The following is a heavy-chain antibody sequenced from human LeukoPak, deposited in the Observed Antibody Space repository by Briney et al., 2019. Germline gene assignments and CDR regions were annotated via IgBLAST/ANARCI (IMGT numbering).Heavy chain of an antibody. J-gene: IGHJ4*02. Sequence: GASVKVSCKASGGTFSSYAISWVRQAPGQGLEWMGGIIPIFGTANYAQKFQGRVTITADESTSTAYMELSSLRAEDTAVYYCARGDKSSGWYFLDYWGRGTLVTVSS. CDR2: IIPIFGTA. CDR1: GGTFSSYA. V-gene: IGHV1-69*13. D-gene: IGHD6-19*01. CDR3: ARGDKSSGWYFLDY.